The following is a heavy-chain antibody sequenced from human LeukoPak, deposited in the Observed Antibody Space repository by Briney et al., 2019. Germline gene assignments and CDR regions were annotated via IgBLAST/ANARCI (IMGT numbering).Heavy chain of an antibody. Sequence: GGSLRLSCAASGFTFDGYGMNWVRQAPGKGLEWVSGINWNGGSTSYADSVKGRFTISRDSAKNSLYLQMNSLRAEDTALYYCARDPATFYYYYMDVWGKGTTVTVSS. CDR2: INWNGGST. V-gene: IGHV3-20*04. CDR3: ARDPATFYYYYMDV. J-gene: IGHJ6*03. D-gene: IGHD2-2*01. CDR1: GFTFDGYG.